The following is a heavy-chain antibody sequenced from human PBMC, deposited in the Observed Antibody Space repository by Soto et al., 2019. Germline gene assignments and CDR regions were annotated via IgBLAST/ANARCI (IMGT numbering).Heavy chain of an antibody. V-gene: IGHV3-74*01. Sequence: GGSLRLSCAASGFTFSSYWMHWVRQAPGKGLVGVSRTNSDGSSTSYADSVKGRFTISRDNAKNTLYLQMNSLRAEDTAVYYCARDTAMVISSVLYWGQGTLVTVSS. CDR3: ARDTAMVISSVLY. CDR2: TNSDGSST. D-gene: IGHD5-18*01. J-gene: IGHJ4*02. CDR1: GFTFSSYW.